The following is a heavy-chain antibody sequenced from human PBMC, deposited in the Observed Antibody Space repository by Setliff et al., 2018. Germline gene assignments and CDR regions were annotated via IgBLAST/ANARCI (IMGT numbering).Heavy chain of an antibody. CDR1: GFTFSGSA. CDR3: TRPQYFYDSSGSDS. V-gene: IGHV3-73*01. J-gene: IGHJ4*02. Sequence: GGSLRLSCVASGFTFSGSAMHWVRQASGKGLEWVGRIRSKTYSYATSYAASVEGRFTISRDDSKNTAYLQMNSLKTEDTAVYYCTRPQYFYDSSGSDSWGQGTLVTVS. CDR2: IRSKTYSYAT. D-gene: IGHD3-22*01.